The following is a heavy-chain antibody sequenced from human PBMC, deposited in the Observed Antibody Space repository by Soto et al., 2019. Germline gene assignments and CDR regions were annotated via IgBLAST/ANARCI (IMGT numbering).Heavy chain of an antibody. CDR1: VFTCSSYG. J-gene: IGHJ4*02. V-gene: IGHV3-30*02. CDR2: IWYDGSKK. Sequence: GGSLRVSCAAPVFTCSSYGMHWVRQAPGKGLEWVAVIWYDGSKKYYADSVKGRFTISRDNSKNTLYLEMNSLRTEDTAVYYCAKDRGALRWSEEHYYFDYWGQGTLVTVSS. D-gene: IGHD4-17*01. CDR3: AKDRGALRWSEEHYYFDY.